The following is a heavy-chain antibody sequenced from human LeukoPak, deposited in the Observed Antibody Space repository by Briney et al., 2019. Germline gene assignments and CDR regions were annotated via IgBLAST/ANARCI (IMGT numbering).Heavy chain of an antibody. J-gene: IGHJ5*02. D-gene: IGHD5-18*01. CDR3: ARVMAPAATIRLWTNWFDP. Sequence: ASVKVSCKASGYTFTSYGISWVRQAPGQGLEWMGWISAYNGNTNYAQKLQGRVTMTTDTSTSTAYMELRSLRSDDTAVYYCARVMAPAATIRLWTNWFDPWGQGTLVTVSS. CDR2: ISAYNGNT. V-gene: IGHV1-18*01. CDR1: GYTFTSYG.